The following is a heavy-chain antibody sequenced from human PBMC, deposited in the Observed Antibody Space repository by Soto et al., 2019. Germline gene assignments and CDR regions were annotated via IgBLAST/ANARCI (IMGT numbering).Heavy chain of an antibody. CDR2: INHSGST. V-gene: IGHV4-34*01. CDR3: ARGYSSGCFDD. Sequence: SETLSLTCAVYGGSFSSYYWSWIRQPPGKELEWSGEINHSGSTNYNPSLKSRVTISVDTSKNQFSLKLSSVTAADTAVYYCARGYSSGCFDDWGQGALVTVLL. D-gene: IGHD6-19*01. CDR1: GGSFSSYY. J-gene: IGHJ4*02.